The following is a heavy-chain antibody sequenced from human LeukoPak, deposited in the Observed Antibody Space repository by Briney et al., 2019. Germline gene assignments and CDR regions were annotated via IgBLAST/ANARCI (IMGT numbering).Heavy chain of an antibody. CDR2: ISGSGGTT. J-gene: IGHJ4*02. V-gene: IGHV3-23*01. Sequence: GGSLRLSCAASGFTFNSYAMSWVRQAPGKGLEWVSAISGSGGTTYYGDSVKGRFTLPRDNSRNTLDLQMNSLRAEDTAVYYCAKSYYYDSSGYPRGSDYWGQGTLVTVSS. CDR3: AKSYYYDSSGYPRGSDY. CDR1: GFTFNSYA. D-gene: IGHD3-22*01.